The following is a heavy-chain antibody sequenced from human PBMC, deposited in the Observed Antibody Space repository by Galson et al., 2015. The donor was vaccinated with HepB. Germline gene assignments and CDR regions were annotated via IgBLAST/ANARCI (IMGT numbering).Heavy chain of an antibody. D-gene: IGHD2-21*01. CDR1: GFTFSDYY. CDR3: LRGPYCGGGACPGPFDI. J-gene: IGHJ3*02. CDR2: SRSKPHSYST. V-gene: IGHV3-72*01. Sequence: SLRLSCAVSGFTFSDYYMDWVRQAPGKGLEWIGRSRSKPHSYSTQYAASVRGRFTVSRDDLKSSLFLQMNSLKTEDTAVYYCLRGPYCGGGACPGPFDIWGQGTRVIVSS.